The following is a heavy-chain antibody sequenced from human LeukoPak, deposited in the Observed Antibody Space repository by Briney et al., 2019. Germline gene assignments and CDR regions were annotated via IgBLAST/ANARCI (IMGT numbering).Heavy chain of an antibody. CDR1: GYTFTSYG. D-gene: IGHD3-22*01. Sequence: ASVKVSCKASGYTFTSYGISWVRQAPGQGLEWMGWMNPYNGNTNYAQKLQGRVTMTTDTSTSTAYMDLRSLRSDDTAVYYCARALSGYYPYYFDYWGQGTLVTVSS. J-gene: IGHJ4*02. V-gene: IGHV1-18*01. CDR2: MNPYNGNT. CDR3: ARALSGYYPYYFDY.